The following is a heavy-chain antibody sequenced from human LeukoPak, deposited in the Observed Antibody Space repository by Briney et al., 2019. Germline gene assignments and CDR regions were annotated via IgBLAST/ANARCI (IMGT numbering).Heavy chain of an antibody. CDR2: ISAYNGNT. D-gene: IGHD2-2*01. Sequence: GASVTLSCKASGYTFTSYGISWVRQAPGQGLEWMGWISAYNGNTNYAQKLQGRVTMTTDTSTSTAYMELRSLRSDDTAVYYCAGGYCRSTSCSKDWFDPWGQGTLATVSS. CDR3: AGGYCRSTSCSKDWFDP. V-gene: IGHV1-18*01. J-gene: IGHJ5*02. CDR1: GYTFTSYG.